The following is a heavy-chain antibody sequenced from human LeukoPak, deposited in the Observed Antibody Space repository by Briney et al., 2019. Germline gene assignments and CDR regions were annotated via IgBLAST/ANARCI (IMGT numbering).Heavy chain of an antibody. D-gene: IGHD3/OR15-3a*01. V-gene: IGHV3-33*01. CDR2: IWYDGNNT. CDR1: GFTFNTYG. J-gene: IGHJ3*02. CDR3: VRDRWRDGFSNTFDM. Sequence: PGRSLRLSCAASGFTFNTYGMHWVRQAPGKGLEWVAFIWYDGNNTYYAESVKGRSTISRDNSKNTLYLQMNSLRAEDTAVYYCVRDRWRDGFSNTFDMWGQGTMVTVSS.